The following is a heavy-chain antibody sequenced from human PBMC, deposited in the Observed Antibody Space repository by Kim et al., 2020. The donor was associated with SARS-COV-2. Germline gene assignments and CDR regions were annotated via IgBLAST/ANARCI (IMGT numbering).Heavy chain of an antibody. CDR1: GGSTSSYY. CDR3: ARRGRDGYNSYYFDY. J-gene: IGHJ4*02. Sequence: SETLSLTCTVSGGSTSSYYWSWIRQPPGKGLEWIGYIYYSGSTNYNPSLKSRVTISVDTSKNQFSLKLSSVTAADTAVYYCARRGRDGYNSYYFDYWGQGTLVTVSS. D-gene: IGHD5-12*01. CDR2: IYYSGST. V-gene: IGHV4-59*08.